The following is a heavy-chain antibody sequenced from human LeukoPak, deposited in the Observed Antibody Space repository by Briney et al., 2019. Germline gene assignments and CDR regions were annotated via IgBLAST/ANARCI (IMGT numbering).Heavy chain of an antibody. CDR2: ISSSSSYI. J-gene: IGHJ4*02. CDR3: ARSPGATWSFDY. Sequence: RESLRLSCAASGFTFDTYSMNWVRQAPGKGLEWVSSISSSSSYIYYADSVKGRFTISRDNAKNSLYMQMNSLRVEDTAVYYCARSPGATWSFDYWGRGILVTVSS. CDR1: GFTFDTYS. D-gene: IGHD1-1*01. V-gene: IGHV3-21*01.